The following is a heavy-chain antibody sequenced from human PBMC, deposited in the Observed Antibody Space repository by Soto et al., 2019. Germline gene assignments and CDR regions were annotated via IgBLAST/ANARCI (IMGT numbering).Heavy chain of an antibody. CDR3: AGGVVDTNVVFKWFDP. D-gene: IGHD2-15*01. CDR1: GLTYSSHV. V-gene: IGHV1-69*17. CDR2: IIPLFGIP. Sequence: QVQLVQSGPEVKRPGSSVKVSCEASGLTYSSHVISWVRQAPGQGLEWMGGIIPLFGIPNYAQKFQGRLTITADKSTSTAYMELSSLRSEDTAVYYCAGGVVDTNVVFKWFDPWGQGTLVTVSS. J-gene: IGHJ5*02.